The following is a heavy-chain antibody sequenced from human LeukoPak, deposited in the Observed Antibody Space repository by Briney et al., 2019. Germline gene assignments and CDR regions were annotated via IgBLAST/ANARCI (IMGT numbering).Heavy chain of an antibody. D-gene: IGHD2-2*01. V-gene: IGHV4-34*01. CDR3: ARGSGGGRKVPAAKKGHWFDP. CDR2: INHSGST. J-gene: IGHJ5*02. Sequence: NTSETLSLTCAVYGGSFSGYYWSWIRQPPGKGLEWIGEINHSGSTNYNPSLKSRVTISVDTSKNQFSLKLSSVTAADTAVYYWARGSGGGRKVPAAKKGHWFDPWGQGTLVTVSS. CDR1: GGSFSGYY.